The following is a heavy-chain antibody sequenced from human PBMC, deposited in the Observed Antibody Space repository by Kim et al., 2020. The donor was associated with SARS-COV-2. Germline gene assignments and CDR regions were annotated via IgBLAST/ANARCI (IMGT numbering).Heavy chain of an antibody. D-gene: IGHD3-3*01. Sequence: PSGVSTSHAQNFQGRVTMTRDTSTGTVYMVLSSLRSEDTAVYYCAGSGMDVWGQGTTVTVSS. J-gene: IGHJ6*02. CDR3: AGSGMDV. V-gene: IGHV1-46*01. CDR2: PSGVST.